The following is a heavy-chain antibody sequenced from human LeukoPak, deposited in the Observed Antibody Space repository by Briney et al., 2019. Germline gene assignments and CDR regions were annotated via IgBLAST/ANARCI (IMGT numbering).Heavy chain of an antibody. D-gene: IGHD6-19*01. J-gene: IGHJ4*02. Sequence: PGGSLRLSCAASGFTFSTYGMHWVRQAPGKGLEWVAVVSYDGSNKYYADSVKGRFTISRDNSKDTLYLQMNSLRAEDTSVYYCAKGGNSSGWLFDYWGQGTLVTVSS. V-gene: IGHV3-30*18. CDR3: AKGGNSSGWLFDY. CDR1: GFTFSTYG. CDR2: VSYDGSNK.